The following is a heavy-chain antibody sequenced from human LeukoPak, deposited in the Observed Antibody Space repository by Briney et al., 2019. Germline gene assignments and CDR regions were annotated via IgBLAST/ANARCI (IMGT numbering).Heavy chain of an antibody. D-gene: IGHD5/OR15-5a*01. Sequence: GGSLRLSCAASGFTVSGNYMSWVRQAPGKGLEWVSVIYSGGNTYYADSVKGRFIISRDNSKNTLYLQMNSLRPEDTAVYYCAIVFWSALAFDIWGQGTMVTVSS. V-gene: IGHV3-66*02. CDR1: GFTVSGNY. CDR3: AIVFWSALAFDI. CDR2: IYSGGNT. J-gene: IGHJ3*02.